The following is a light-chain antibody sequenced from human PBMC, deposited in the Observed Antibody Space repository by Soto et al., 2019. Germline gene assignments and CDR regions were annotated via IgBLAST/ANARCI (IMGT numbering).Light chain of an antibody. CDR2: RAT. V-gene: IGKV3-15*01. CDR3: QQYLSWPLT. Sequence: EIVMTQSPATLSVSPGERATLYSRAIQAISDNLAWFQQKPDQAPRLLIYRATARASGFPARFSGSGSGTEFILTISSLQSEDFAVYYCQQYLSWPLTFGGGTKV. CDR1: QAISDN. J-gene: IGKJ4*01.